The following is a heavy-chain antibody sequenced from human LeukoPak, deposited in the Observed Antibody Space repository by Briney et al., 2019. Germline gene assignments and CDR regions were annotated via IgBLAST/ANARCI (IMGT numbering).Heavy chain of an antibody. V-gene: IGHV4-59*01. Sequence: SETLSLTCTVSGGSISSYYWSWIRQPPGKGLEWIGYIYYSGSTNYNPSLKSRVTILVDTSKNQFSLKLSSVTAADTAVYYCARSTGGYSYGRYFDYWGQGTLVTVSS. D-gene: IGHD5-18*01. J-gene: IGHJ4*02. CDR3: ARSTGGYSYGRYFDY. CDR1: GGSISSYY. CDR2: IYYSGST.